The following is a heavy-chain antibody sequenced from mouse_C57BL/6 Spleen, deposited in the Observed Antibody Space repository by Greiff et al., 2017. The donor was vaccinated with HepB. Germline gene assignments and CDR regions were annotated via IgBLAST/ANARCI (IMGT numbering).Heavy chain of an antibody. CDR1: GYTFTNYW. J-gene: IGHJ1*03. CDR3: ARRSYGYRYFDV. D-gene: IGHD2-2*01. CDR2: IYPGGGYT. Sequence: VQLQQSGAELVRPGTSVKMSCKASGYTFTNYWIGWAKQRPGHGLEWIGDIYPGGGYTNYNEKFKGKATLTADKSSSTAYMQFSSLTSEESAIYYCARRSYGYRYFDVWGTGTTVTVSS. V-gene: IGHV1-63*01.